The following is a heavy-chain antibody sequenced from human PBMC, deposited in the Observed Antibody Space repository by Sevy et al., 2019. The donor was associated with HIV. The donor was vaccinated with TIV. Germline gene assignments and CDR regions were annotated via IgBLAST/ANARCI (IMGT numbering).Heavy chain of an antibody. Sequence: GGSLRLSCAASGFSFSTYAMTWVRQAPGKGLEWVSGISGSGTSTYYTDSVKGRFTISRDNSKNTVYLQMNNLRAEDTAVYYCGKASIFGVGGFYDYWGQGTLVTVSS. CDR3: GKASIFGVGGFYDY. D-gene: IGHD3-3*01. CDR1: GFSFSTYA. V-gene: IGHV3-23*01. J-gene: IGHJ4*02. CDR2: ISGSGTST.